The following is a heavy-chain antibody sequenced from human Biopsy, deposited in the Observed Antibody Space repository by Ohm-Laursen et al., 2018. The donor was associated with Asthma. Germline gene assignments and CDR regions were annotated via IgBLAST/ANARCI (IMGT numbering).Heavy chain of an antibody. CDR3: ARGVDRVTGLLDHFDS. J-gene: IGHJ4*02. Sequence: PGTLSLTCAVYGGSFSNYYWTWIRQPPGKGLEWIGEINHRGSTNYNPSLKSRVTLSVDTSKNQFSVKLTSVTAADTAVYYCARGVDRVTGLLDHFDSWGQGTLVYVSS. V-gene: IGHV4-34*01. CDR2: INHRGST. CDR1: GGSFSNYY. D-gene: IGHD2-21*02.